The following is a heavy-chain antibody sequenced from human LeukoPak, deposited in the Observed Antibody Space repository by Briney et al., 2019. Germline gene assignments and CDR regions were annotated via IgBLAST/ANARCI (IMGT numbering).Heavy chain of an antibody. J-gene: IGHJ4*02. CDR1: GFTFSSYA. CDR2: ISGSGGST. Sequence: PGGSLRLSCAASGFTFSSYALSWVRQAPGKGLEWVSVISGSGGSTYYADSVKGRFAISRDNSENTLYLQMNSLRAEDTAVYYCAKASRSTVTTMLLDYWGQGTLVTVSS. D-gene: IGHD4-17*01. CDR3: AKASRSTVTTMLLDY. V-gene: IGHV3-23*01.